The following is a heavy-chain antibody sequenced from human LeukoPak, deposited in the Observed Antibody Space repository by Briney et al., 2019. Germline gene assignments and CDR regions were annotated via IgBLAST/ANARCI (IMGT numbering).Heavy chain of an antibody. Sequence: SETLSLTCAVSGGSINSGEYYWNWVRQHPGKGLEWIGNIYYSGSTYYNPSLKSRLTISVDTSKHQFSLQLTSVTAADTAVYYCARHGAAGNYYFYYMDVWGKGTTVTVSS. CDR1: GGSINSGEYY. V-gene: IGHV4-39*01. CDR3: ARHGAAGNYYFYYMDV. J-gene: IGHJ6*03. CDR2: IYYSGST. D-gene: IGHD1-14*01.